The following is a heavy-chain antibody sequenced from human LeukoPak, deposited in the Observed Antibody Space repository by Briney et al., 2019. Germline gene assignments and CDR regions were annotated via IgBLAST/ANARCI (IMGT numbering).Heavy chain of an antibody. CDR1: GFTFSNYW. CDR2: INSDGSST. D-gene: IGHD4-17*01. V-gene: IGHV3-74*01. Sequence: GGSLRLSCAASGFTFSNYWMHWVRQAPGKGLVWVSRINSDGSSTTSADSVKGRFTISRDNAKNTLYLQMNSLRAEDTAVYYCAKDGATVIDYWGQGTLVTVSS. CDR3: AKDGATVIDY. J-gene: IGHJ4*02.